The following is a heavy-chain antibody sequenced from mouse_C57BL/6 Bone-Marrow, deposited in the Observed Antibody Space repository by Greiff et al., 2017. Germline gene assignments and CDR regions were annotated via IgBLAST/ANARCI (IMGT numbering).Heavy chain of an antibody. V-gene: IGHV1-50*01. Sequence: QVQLQQPGAELVKPGASVKLSCKASGYTFTSYWMQWVKQRPGQGLEWIGEIDPSDSYTNYNQKFKGKATLTVDTSSSTAYMQLSSLTSEDSAVYYCARLGLPAWFAYWGQGTLVTVSA. D-gene: IGHD2-2*01. CDR1: GYTFTSYW. J-gene: IGHJ3*01. CDR2: IDPSDSYT. CDR3: ARLGLPAWFAY.